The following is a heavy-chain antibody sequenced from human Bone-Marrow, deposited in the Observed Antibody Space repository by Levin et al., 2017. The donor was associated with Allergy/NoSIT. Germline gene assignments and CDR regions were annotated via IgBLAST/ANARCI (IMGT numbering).Heavy chain of an antibody. Sequence: SQTLSLTCAISGDRVSSNSVAWNWVRQSPSRGLEWLGRAYYRSKWNIDYAASVKGRITINPDTSKNQLVLQLNPVTPEDTAIYYCARVVGSSWFDHWGQGTLVTVSS. CDR2: AYYRSKWNI. V-gene: IGHV6-1*01. D-gene: IGHD6-13*01. CDR3: ARVVGSSWFDH. CDR1: GDRVSSNSVA. J-gene: IGHJ5*02.